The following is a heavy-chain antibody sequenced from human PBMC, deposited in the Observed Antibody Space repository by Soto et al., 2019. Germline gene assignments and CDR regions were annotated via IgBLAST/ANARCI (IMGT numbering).Heavy chain of an antibody. J-gene: IGHJ6*02. CDR2: INTGGTT. D-gene: IGHD1-26*01. CDR1: CGSIISNY. CDR3: ARDVRWDRGLDV. Sequence: PSETLSLTCTFSCGSIISNYWSWIRQPAGKGLEWIGRINTGGTTNYNPSLKRRVSMSVDTSKNQFSLKVNSMTAADTAVYYCARDVRWDRGLDVWGQGTTVTVSS. V-gene: IGHV4-4*07.